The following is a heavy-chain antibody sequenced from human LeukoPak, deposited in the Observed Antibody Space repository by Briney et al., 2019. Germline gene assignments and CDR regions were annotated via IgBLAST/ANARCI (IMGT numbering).Heavy chain of an antibody. J-gene: IGHJ6*02. D-gene: IGHD6-13*01. CDR3: ARTEIAVAGTGGDYYYYYGMDV. CDR1: VYTFTSYG. CDR2: ISAYNGET. Sequence: APVTVSSTPSVYTFTSYGISWVGQAPGQGREGMGCISAYNGETNYAQNLQGRVTMTTDTSTSTAYMELRSLRSDDSAVYYCARTEIAVAGTGGDYYYYYGMDVWGQGTTVTVSS. V-gene: IGHV1-18*01.